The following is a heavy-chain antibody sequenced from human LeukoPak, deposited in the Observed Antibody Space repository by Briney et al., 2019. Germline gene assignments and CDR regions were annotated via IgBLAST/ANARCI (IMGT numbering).Heavy chain of an antibody. Sequence: GESLKTSCGGSGYSFTTYWIGWVRQMPGKGLEWMGIIYPGDSDTRYSPSFQGQVTMSADKSINTAYLQWSSLKASDTAMYYCARRQGCSSTSCPPDSWGQGTLVTVSS. V-gene: IGHV5-51*01. D-gene: IGHD2-2*01. CDR1: GYSFTTYW. CDR2: IYPGDSDT. J-gene: IGHJ4*02. CDR3: ARRQGCSSTSCPPDS.